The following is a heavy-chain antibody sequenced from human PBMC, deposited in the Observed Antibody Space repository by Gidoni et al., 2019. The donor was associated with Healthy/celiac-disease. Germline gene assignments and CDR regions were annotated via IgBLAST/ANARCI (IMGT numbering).Heavy chain of an antibody. D-gene: IGHD3-10*01. J-gene: IGHJ3*02. CDR1: GFPFSSYA. Sequence: EVQLLESGGGLVQPGGSLRLSCAASGFPFSSYAMSWVRQAPGMGLEWVSAISGSGGSTYYADSVKGRFTIARDNSKNTLYLQMNSLRAEDTAVYYCAKNYRILDAFDIWGQGTMVTVSS. CDR3: AKNYRILDAFDI. CDR2: ISGSGGST. V-gene: IGHV3-23*01.